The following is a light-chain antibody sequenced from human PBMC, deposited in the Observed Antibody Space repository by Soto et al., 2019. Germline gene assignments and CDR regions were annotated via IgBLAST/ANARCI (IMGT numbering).Light chain of an antibody. CDR1: QSVSSN. CDR3: QQYNNWPPRT. CDR2: GGS. V-gene: IGKV3-15*01. Sequence: EIVMTQSPTTLSVSPGERATLSCRASQSVSSNLAWYQQKPGQAPRLLIFGGSTRATGIPARFSGSGSGTEFTLTISSLQSEDFAVYYCQQYNNWPPRTFGQGTKVEIK. J-gene: IGKJ1*01.